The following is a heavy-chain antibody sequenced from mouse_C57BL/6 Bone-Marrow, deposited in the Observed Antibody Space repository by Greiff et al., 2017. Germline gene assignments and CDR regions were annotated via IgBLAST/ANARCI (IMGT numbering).Heavy chain of an antibody. Sequence: EVKLVESGGGLVQPGGSLSLSCAASGFTFTDYYMSWVRQPPGKALAWLGFIRNKANGYTTEYSASVKGRFTISRDNSQSILYLQMNALRAEDSATYYFARFDGYYFYFDYWGQGTTLTVSS. CDR1: GFTFTDYY. V-gene: IGHV7-3*01. CDR2: IRNKANGYTT. D-gene: IGHD2-3*01. J-gene: IGHJ2*01. CDR3: ARFDGYYFYFDY.